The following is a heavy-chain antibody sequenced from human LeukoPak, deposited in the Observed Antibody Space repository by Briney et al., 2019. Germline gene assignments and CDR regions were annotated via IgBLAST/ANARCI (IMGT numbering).Heavy chain of an antibody. CDR3: ARWLELMRNFDW. V-gene: IGHV3-7*01. D-gene: IGHD5-24*01. Sequence: GGSLRLSFVGSGFTFSDYWMSWFCQAPGKGLEWVANIKQDGSEKDYVDALKGRFTISRDNAKNSLYLQMNSLRAEDTAVYYCARWLELMRNFDWWGQGTLVTVSS. CDR1: GFTFSDYW. CDR2: IKQDGSEK. J-gene: IGHJ4*02.